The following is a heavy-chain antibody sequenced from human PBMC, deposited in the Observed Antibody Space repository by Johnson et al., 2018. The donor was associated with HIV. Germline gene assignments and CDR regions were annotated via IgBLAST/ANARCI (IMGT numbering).Heavy chain of an antibody. CDR2: IYTGVTT. J-gene: IGHJ3*02. Sequence: VQLVESGGGLIQPGGSLRLSRAASGFTVSSNYMSWVRQAPGKGPEWVSVIYTGVTTHHADSVKGRFTISRDNSKNTRYLHMNSLRAEDTAVYYCARESGHAFDIWGQGTVVTVSS. CDR3: ARESGHAFDI. CDR1: GFTVSSNY. D-gene: IGHD3-3*01. V-gene: IGHV3-53*01.